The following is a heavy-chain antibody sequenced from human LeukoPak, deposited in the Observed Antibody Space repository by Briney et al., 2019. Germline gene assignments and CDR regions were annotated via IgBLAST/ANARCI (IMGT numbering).Heavy chain of an antibody. V-gene: IGHV3-23*01. J-gene: IGHJ4*02. CDR1: GFTFSTYA. CDR2: ISGGGTKT. D-gene: IGHD2-21*01. Sequence: GGSLRLSCEASGFTFSTYAMSWVRQAPGKGLEWVSEISGGGTKTNYADTVKGRFTISRDNSKNTVYLQMNSLRPEDTAVYYCAKGWRLLDYWGQGTLVTVSS. CDR3: AKGWRLLDY.